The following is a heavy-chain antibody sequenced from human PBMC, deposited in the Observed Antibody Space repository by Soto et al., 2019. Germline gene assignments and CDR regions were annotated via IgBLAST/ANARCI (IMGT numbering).Heavy chain of an antibody. Sequence: EVQLVESGGGLVQPGGSLRLSCAASGFTFSSYSMNWVRQALGKGLEWVSYITSSSSTIHYADSVKGRFTISRDNAKNSLYLQMNSLRAEDTAVYYCARNLYSSTWAYYFDTWGQGTLVTVSS. J-gene: IGHJ4*02. CDR3: ARNLYSSTWAYYFDT. CDR2: ITSSSSTI. V-gene: IGHV3-48*01. CDR1: GFTFSSYS. D-gene: IGHD6-13*01.